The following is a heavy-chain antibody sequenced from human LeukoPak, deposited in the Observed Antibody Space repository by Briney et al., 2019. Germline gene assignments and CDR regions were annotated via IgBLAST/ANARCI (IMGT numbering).Heavy chain of an antibody. CDR1: GGSISSSSYY. CDR3: ARGPYYYDSSGYPPDY. D-gene: IGHD3-22*01. V-gene: IGHV4-39*01. Sequence: SETLSLTCTVSGGSISSSSYYWGWIRQPPGKGLEWIGSIYYSGSTYYNPSLKSRVTISVDTSKNQFSLKLSSVTAADTAVYYCARGPYYYDSSGYPPDYWGQGTLVTVSS. CDR2: IYYSGST. J-gene: IGHJ4*02.